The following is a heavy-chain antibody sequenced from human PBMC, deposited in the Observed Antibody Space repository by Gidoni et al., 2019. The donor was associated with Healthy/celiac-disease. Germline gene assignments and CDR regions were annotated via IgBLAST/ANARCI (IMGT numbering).Heavy chain of an antibody. D-gene: IGHD3-3*01. CDR2: INAGNGNT. CDR3: AREHYDFWSGLTAQTLDV. J-gene: IGHJ6*04. CDR1: GYTFTSYA. V-gene: IGHV1-3*01. Sequence: QVQLVQSGAEVKKPGASVTVSCKASGYTFTSYAMHWVRQAPGQRLEWMGWINAGNGNTKYSQKFQGRVTITRDTSASTDYMELSSLRSEDTAVYYCAREHYDFWSGLTAQTLDVWGKGTTVTVSS.